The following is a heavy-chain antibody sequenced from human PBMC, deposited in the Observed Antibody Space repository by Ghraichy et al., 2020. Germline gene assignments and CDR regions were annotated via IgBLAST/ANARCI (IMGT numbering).Heavy chain of an antibody. Sequence: SETLSLTCTVSGGSISSSNYYWGWIRQPPGKGLEWIGSIYYSWSTYYNPSLKSRVTISVDTSKNQFSLKLSSVTAADTAVYYCASQAYYCSSTSCYGDIDYWGQGTLVTVSS. CDR3: ASQAYYCSSTSCYGDIDY. D-gene: IGHD2-2*01. V-gene: IGHV4-39*01. J-gene: IGHJ4*02. CDR1: GGSISSSNYY. CDR2: IYYSWST.